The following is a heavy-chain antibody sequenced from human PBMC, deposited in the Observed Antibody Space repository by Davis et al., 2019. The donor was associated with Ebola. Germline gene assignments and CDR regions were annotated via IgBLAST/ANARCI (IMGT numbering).Heavy chain of an antibody. V-gene: IGHV4-39*01. Sequence: PSETLSLTCTVSGGSISSSSYYWGWIRQPPGKGLEWIGSIYYSGSTYYNPSLKSRVTISVDTSKNQFSLKLSSVTAADTAVYYCARRSSGMVNWFDPWGQGTLVTVSS. CDR3: ARRSSGMVNWFDP. CDR1: GGSISSSSYY. D-gene: IGHD4/OR15-4a*01. J-gene: IGHJ5*02. CDR2: IYYSGST.